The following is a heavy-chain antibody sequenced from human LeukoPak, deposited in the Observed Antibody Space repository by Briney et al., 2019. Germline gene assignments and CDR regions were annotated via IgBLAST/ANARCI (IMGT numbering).Heavy chain of an antibody. Sequence: ASVKVSCKASGYTFTSYGISWVRQAPGQGLEWMGWISAYSGNTNYAQKLQGRVTMTTDTSTSRAYMELRSLLSDDTAVYYCARGERYFAAFDIWGQGTMVTVSS. D-gene: IGHD3-9*01. CDR2: ISAYSGNT. V-gene: IGHV1-18*01. J-gene: IGHJ3*02. CDR1: GYTFTSYG. CDR3: ARGERYFAAFDI.